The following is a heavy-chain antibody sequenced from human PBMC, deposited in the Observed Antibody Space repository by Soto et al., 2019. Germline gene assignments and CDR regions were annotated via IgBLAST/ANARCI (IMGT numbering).Heavy chain of an antibody. CDR2: IDPNDSQT. Sequence: HGESMKICCQASGYSFSSSWIGWVRQMPGKGLEWMGIIDPNDSQTIYSPSFQGQVTISADKSIDTAYLQWSSLKTSDTAMYYCARHAGNSWKGDYFDYWGQGALVTVSS. V-gene: IGHV5-51*01. CDR1: GYSFSSSW. J-gene: IGHJ4*02. D-gene: IGHD6-13*01. CDR3: ARHAGNSWKGDYFDY.